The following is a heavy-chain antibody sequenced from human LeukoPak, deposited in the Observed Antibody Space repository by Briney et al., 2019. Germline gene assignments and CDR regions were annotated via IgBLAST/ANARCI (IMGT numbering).Heavy chain of an antibody. J-gene: IGHJ3*02. CDR3: ARDLAPYSSSWYDAWCAFDI. CDR2: INPNSGGT. Sequence: GASVEVSCKASGYTFTGYYMHWVRQAPGQGLEWMGWINPNSGGTNYAQKFQGRVTMTRDTSISTAYMELSRLRSDDTAVYYCARDLAPYSSSWYDAWCAFDIWGQGTMVTVSS. V-gene: IGHV1-2*02. D-gene: IGHD6-13*01. CDR1: GYTFTGYY.